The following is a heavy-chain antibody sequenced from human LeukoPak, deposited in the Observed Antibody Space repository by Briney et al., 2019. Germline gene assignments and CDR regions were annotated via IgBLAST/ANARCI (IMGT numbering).Heavy chain of an antibody. CDR3: AKCSETGTTRWFDP. CDR1: GYTFTNYC. J-gene: IGHJ5*02. D-gene: IGHD1-7*01. Sequence: ASVKVSCKASGYTFTNYCMHWVRQAPGQGLEWMGLINPSGTTTYPQIFQGRVIMTRETSTSTMYMELSSLRSDDTAVYYCAKCSETGTTRWFDPWGQGTLVTVSS. CDR2: INPSGTT. V-gene: IGHV1-46*01.